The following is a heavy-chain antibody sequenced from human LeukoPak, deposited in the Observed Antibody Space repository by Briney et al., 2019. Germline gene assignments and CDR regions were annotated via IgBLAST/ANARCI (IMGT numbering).Heavy chain of an antibody. Sequence: SETPSLTCTVSGGSISSYYWTWIRQTPGKGLEYIGYIYYSGTTNYNPSLKSRVTMSVDTSKNQFSLNLSSVTAADTAVYYCARHVNDDSSAYYYGMDVWGQGTTVTVSS. CDR3: ARHVNDDSSAYYYGMDV. CDR2: IYYSGTT. V-gene: IGHV4-59*08. J-gene: IGHJ6*02. D-gene: IGHD3-22*01. CDR1: GGSISSYY.